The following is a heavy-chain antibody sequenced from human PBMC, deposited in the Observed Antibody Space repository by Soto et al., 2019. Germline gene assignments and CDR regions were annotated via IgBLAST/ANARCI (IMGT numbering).Heavy chain of an antibody. CDR2: IIPIFGNT. J-gene: IGHJ5*02. CDR1: GGTFSSYD. CDR3: ARDILRYFDWPEEWFDP. Sequence: ASVKVSCKASGGTFSSYDISWVRQAPGQGLEWMGGIIPIFGNTNYAQKLQGRVTMTTDTSTSTAYMELRSLMSDDTAVYYCARDILRYFDWPEEWFDPWGQGTLVTVSS. V-gene: IGHV1-18*01. D-gene: IGHD3-9*01.